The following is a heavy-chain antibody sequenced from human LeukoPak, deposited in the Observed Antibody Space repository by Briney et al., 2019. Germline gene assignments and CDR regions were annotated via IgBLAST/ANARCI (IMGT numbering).Heavy chain of an antibody. J-gene: IGHJ4*02. D-gene: IGHD1-26*01. Sequence: GGSLRLSCAASGFIFSNYAMTWVRQAPGKGLEWVSAISSGDTNTYYADSVKGRFTISRDTSKNTLYLRMNSLSAEDTAVYYCTKPLVGPSTSDNFDYWGQGTLVTVSS. CDR3: TKPLVGPSTSDNFDY. CDR2: ISSGDTNT. V-gene: IGHV3-23*01. CDR1: GFIFSNYA.